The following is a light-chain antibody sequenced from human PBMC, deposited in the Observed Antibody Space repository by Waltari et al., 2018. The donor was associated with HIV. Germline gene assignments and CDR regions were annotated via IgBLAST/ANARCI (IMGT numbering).Light chain of an antibody. CDR1: SSDVGGYKY. Sequence: QSALTQPRSVSGSPGQSVTISCTGTSSDVGGYKYVSWYQHHPGKAPQLMIFDVNHRPSGVPDRFSGSKSGNTASLTISGLQAEDEADYDCCSYAGNYTFVFGGGTKLTVL. V-gene: IGLV2-11*01. CDR2: DVN. J-gene: IGLJ2*01. CDR3: CSYAGNYTFV.